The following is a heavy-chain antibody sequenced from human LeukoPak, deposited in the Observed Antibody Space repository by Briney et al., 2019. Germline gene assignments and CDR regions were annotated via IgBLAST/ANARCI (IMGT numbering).Heavy chain of an antibody. V-gene: IGHV3-30*18. D-gene: IGHD6-13*01. CDR3: AKIAPIAAQFDY. CDR2: ISYDGSNK. CDR1: GFTFSSYG. Sequence: GGSLRLSCAASGFTFSSYGMHWVRQAPGKGLEWVAVISYDGSNKYYADSVKGRFTISRDNSKNTLYLQMNSLRAEDTAVYYCAKIAPIAAQFDYWGQGTLVTVSS. J-gene: IGHJ4*02.